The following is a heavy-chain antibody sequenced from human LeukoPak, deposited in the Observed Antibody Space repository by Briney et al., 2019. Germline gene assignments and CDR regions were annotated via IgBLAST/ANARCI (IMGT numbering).Heavy chain of an antibody. V-gene: IGHV4-34*01. CDR2: INHSGST. J-gene: IGHJ4*02. CDR3: ARAGSSSWGEGFDY. Sequence: PSETLSLTCAVYGGSFSGYYWSWIRQPPGKGLEWIGEINHSGSTNYNPSLESRVTISVDTSKNQFSLKLSSVTAADTAVYYCARAGSSSWGEGFDYWGQGTLVTVSS. D-gene: IGHD6-6*01. CDR1: GGSFSGYY.